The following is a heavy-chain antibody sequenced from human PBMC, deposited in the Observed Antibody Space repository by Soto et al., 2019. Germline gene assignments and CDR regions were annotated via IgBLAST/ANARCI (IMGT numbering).Heavy chain of an antibody. CDR1: GFSLSTSGVG. V-gene: IGHV2-5*02. CDR2: IYWDDDK. J-gene: IGHJ5*02. D-gene: IGHD4-17*01. Sequence: QISLKESGPTLVKPTQTLTLTCTFSGFSLSTSGVGVGWIRQPPGKDLEWLALIYWDDDKRYSPSLKSRLTITKDNSKTHVVLKMTNMDPVDTATYYCAHSRGLRGWFDPWGQGTLVTVSS. CDR3: AHSRGLRGWFDP.